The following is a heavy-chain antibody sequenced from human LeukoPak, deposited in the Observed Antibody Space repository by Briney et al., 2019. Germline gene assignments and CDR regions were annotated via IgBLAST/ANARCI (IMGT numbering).Heavy chain of an antibody. CDR1: GFSVTGNY. V-gene: IGHV3-11*04. Sequence: GGSLRLSCAASGFSVTGNYMTWVRQAPGKGLEWVSYISSSGNTIYYADSVKGRFTISRDNAKNSLYLQMNSLRAEDTAVYYCALNYYDSSGYFEYFQHWGQGTLVTVSS. D-gene: IGHD3-22*01. CDR2: ISSSGNTI. J-gene: IGHJ1*01. CDR3: ALNYYDSSGYFEYFQH.